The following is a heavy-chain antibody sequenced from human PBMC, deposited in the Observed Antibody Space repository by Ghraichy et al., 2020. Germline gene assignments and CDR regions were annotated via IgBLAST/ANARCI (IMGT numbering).Heavy chain of an antibody. CDR2: IYTSGST. CDR3: ATSSDSSPWGYWYFDL. J-gene: IGHJ2*01. D-gene: IGHD6-6*01. Sequence: SETLSLTCTVSGGSISSYYWSWIRQPAGKGLEWIGRIYTSGSTNYNPSLKSRVTMSVDTSKNQFSLKLSSVTAADTAVYYCATSSDSSPWGYWYFDLWGRGTLVTVSS. CDR1: GGSISSYY. V-gene: IGHV4-4*07.